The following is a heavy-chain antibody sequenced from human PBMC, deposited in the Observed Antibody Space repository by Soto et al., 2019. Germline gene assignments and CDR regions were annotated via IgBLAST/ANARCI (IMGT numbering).Heavy chain of an antibody. J-gene: IGHJ4*02. CDR2: ISYDRNNK. V-gene: IGHV3-30-3*01. Sequence: QVQLVESGGGVVKPGRSLKLSCAASGFTFSSHAMHWVRQAPGRGLEWVAGISYDRNNKFYADSVKGRFTLSRDNSKSPLYMQMISLRVEDTALYYCASDLWGSQLDYWGQGTLVTVSS. D-gene: IGHD3-16*01. CDR1: GFTFSSHA. CDR3: ASDLWGSQLDY.